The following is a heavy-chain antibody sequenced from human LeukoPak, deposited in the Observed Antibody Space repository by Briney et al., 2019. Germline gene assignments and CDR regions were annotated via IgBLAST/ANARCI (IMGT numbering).Heavy chain of an antibody. D-gene: IGHD6-6*01. CDR2: ISAYNGDT. Sequence: SXXVSCKASGYTFTSYGISWVRQAPGQGLEWMGWISAYNGDTNYAQKLQGRVTMTTDTSTSTAYMELRSLRSDDTAVYYCARDQQLVGDYWGQGTLVTVSS. CDR3: ARDQQLVGDY. V-gene: IGHV1-18*01. CDR1: GYTFTSYG. J-gene: IGHJ4*02.